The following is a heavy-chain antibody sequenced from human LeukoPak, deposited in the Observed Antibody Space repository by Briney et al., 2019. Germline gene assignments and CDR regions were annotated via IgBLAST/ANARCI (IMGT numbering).Heavy chain of an antibody. CDR3: ARDRHTYCSSTSCPPNWFDP. V-gene: IGHV4-39*02. J-gene: IGHJ5*02. CDR1: GGSISSSSYY. Sequence: SETLSLTCSVSGGSISSSSYYWGWIRQPPGKGLEWIGSIYYSGSTYYNPSLKSRVTISVDTSKNQFSLKLSSVTAADTAVYYCARDRHTYCSSTSCPPNWFDPWGQGTLVTVSS. CDR2: IYYSGST. D-gene: IGHD2-2*01.